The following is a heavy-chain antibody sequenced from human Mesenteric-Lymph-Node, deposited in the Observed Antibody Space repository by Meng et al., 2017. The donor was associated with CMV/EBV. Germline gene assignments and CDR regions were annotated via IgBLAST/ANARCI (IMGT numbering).Heavy chain of an antibody. V-gene: IGHV3-21*01. CDR3: ARDSGEDFWSGQVSYFFDY. J-gene: IGHJ4*02. CDR1: FSSYW. Sequence: FSSYWMHWVRQAPGKGLVWVSSISSSSYYIYYADSVKGRFTISRDNAKNSLSLQMNSLRAEDTAVYYCARDSGEDFWSGQVSYFFDYWGQGTLVTVSS. CDR2: ISSSSYYI. D-gene: IGHD3-3*01.